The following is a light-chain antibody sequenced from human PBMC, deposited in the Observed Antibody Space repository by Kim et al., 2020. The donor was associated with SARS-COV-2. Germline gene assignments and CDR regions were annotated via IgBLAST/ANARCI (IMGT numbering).Light chain of an antibody. V-gene: IGLV1-44*01. Sequence: GQGAPTACSGSSSNVGRHFVNWYQQLPGTAPKVFIYNDNQRPSGVPDRFSGSRSGTSASLAISGLQSEDEADYYCATWDVSLNGWVFGGGTQLTVL. CDR3: ATWDVSLNGWV. J-gene: IGLJ3*02. CDR2: NDN. CDR1: SSNVGRHF.